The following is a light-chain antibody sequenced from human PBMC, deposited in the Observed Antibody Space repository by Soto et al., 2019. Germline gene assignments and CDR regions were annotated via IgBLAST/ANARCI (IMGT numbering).Light chain of an antibody. Sequence: EIVLTQSPATLSLSPGERATLSCRASQSVSSYLAWYQQKPGQAPRLLIYDASNRATGIPARFSGSGSGTEFTLTISSLEPEDFEVYYCQQRSNWLWTFGQGTKVEIK. J-gene: IGKJ1*01. V-gene: IGKV3-11*01. CDR2: DAS. CDR3: QQRSNWLWT. CDR1: QSVSSY.